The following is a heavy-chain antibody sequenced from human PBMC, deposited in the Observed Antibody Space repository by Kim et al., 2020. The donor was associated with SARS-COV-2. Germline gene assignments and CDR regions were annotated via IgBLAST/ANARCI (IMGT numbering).Heavy chain of an antibody. J-gene: IGHJ6*02. CDR1: GFTFSSYA. D-gene: IGHD3-3*01. Sequence: GGSLRLSCAASGFTFSSYAMSWVRQAPGKGLEWVSVISGSGGSTYYEDSVKGRFTISRDNSKNTLYLQMNSLRAEDTAVYYCAKDQGITIFGVVMVYGMDVWGQGTTVTVSS. CDR2: ISGSGGST. V-gene: IGHV3-23*01. CDR3: AKDQGITIFGVVMVYGMDV.